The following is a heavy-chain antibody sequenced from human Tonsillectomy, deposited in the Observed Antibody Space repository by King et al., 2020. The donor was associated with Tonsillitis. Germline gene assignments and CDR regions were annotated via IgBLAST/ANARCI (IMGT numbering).Heavy chain of an antibody. Sequence: VQLQESGPGLVKPSETLSLTCSVSGASISSYYWSWIRQPPGKGLEWIGYLYYSGSTNYNPSLKSRVTISVDTSKKQLSLKLSSVTAADTAVYYCARVKYWVGNMDVWGKGTTVTVSS. CDR3: ARVKYWVGNMDV. V-gene: IGHV4-59*01. J-gene: IGHJ6*03. D-gene: IGHD7-27*01. CDR2: LYYSGST. CDR1: GASISSYY.